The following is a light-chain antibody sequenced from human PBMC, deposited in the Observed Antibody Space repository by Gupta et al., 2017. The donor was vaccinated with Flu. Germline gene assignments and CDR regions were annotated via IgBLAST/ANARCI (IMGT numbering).Light chain of an antibody. Sequence: GQTATITCSGDKLGNKYVSWYQQKPGQSPVLVIYQDDKRPSGIPERFSGSNSGNTATLTISGTLTRDEAAYSCQAGDSSPHNFVFGTGTKVTVL. CDR2: QDD. CDR3: QAGDSSPHNFV. J-gene: IGLJ1*01. CDR1: KLGNKY. V-gene: IGLV3-1*01.